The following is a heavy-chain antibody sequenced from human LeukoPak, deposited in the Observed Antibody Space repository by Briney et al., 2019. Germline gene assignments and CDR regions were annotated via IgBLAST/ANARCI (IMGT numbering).Heavy chain of an antibody. CDR2: ISGSGGST. D-gene: IGHD6-19*01. CDR3: AKDTGIAVAGTIDY. CDR1: GFTFSSYA. Sequence: GGSLRLSCAASGFTFSSYAMSWVRQAPGKGLEWVSAISGSGGSTYYADSVKGRFTISRDNSKNTLHLQMNSLRAEDTAVYYCAKDTGIAVAGTIDYWGQGTLVTVSS. V-gene: IGHV3-23*01. J-gene: IGHJ4*02.